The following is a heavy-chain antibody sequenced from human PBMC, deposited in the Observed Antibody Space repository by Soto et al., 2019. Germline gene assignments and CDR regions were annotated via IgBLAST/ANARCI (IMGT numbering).Heavy chain of an antibody. V-gene: IGHV3-30-3*01. J-gene: IGHJ4*02. D-gene: IGHD3-10*01. Sequence: QVQLVESGGGVVQPGGSLRLSCAASGFTFSSYAMHWVRQAPGKGLEWVAVISYDGSNKYYADSVKGRFTISRDNSKNTLYLQMNSLRAEDTAVYYFSRVRWFGDQSFAYWGQGALVTVSS. CDR1: GFTFSSYA. CDR3: SRVRWFGDQSFAY. CDR2: ISYDGSNK.